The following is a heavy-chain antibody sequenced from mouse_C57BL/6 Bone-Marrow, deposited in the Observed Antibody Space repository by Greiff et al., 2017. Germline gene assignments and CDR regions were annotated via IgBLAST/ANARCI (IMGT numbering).Heavy chain of an antibody. CDR2: FYPGSGSI. J-gene: IGHJ2*01. V-gene: IGHV1-62-2*01. Sequence: VQLQQSGAELVKPGASVKLSCKASGYIFTEYTIHWVKQRSGQGLEWIGWFYPGSGSIKHNERFKDKATLTADKSSNTVYMERSRLTSEDSAVYFCARHERYYDYEGYFDYWGQGTTLTVSS. D-gene: IGHD2-4*01. CDR1: GYIFTEYT. CDR3: ARHERYYDYEGYFDY.